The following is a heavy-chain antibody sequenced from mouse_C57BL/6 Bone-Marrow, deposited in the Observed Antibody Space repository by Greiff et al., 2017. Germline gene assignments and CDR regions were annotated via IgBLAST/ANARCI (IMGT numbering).Heavy chain of an antibody. CDR2: IYPGSGNT. V-gene: IGHV1-76*01. J-gene: IGHJ4*01. CDR3: ARGYYYAIDY. Sequence: QVQLQQSGAELVRPGASVKLSCKASGYTFTDYYINWVKQRPGQGLEWIARIYPGSGNTYYNEKFKGKATLTAEKSSSTAYMQLSSLTSEDSAVYFCARGYYYAIDYGGQGTSVTVSS. CDR1: GYTFTDYY.